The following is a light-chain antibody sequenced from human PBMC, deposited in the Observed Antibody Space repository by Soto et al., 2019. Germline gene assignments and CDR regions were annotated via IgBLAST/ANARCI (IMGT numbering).Light chain of an antibody. Sequence: QSALTQPASVSGSPGQSITISCTGTSSDVGSYDLVSWYRQHPGKAPKLMIHEVNKRPSGVSNRFSGSKSGNTASLTISGLQAEDEADYYGCSYADSSTFDVVFGGGTKVTVL. J-gene: IGLJ2*01. CDR2: EVN. V-gene: IGLV2-23*02. CDR1: SSDVGSYDL. CDR3: CSYADSSTFDVV.